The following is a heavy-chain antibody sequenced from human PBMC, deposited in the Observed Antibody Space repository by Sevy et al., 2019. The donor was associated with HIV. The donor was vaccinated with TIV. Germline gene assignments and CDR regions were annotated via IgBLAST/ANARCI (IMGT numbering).Heavy chain of an antibody. J-gene: IGHJ4*02. V-gene: IGHV1-46*02. CDR3: ARDDLVIPALGY. CDR2: INPTSSST. D-gene: IGHD2-2*01. CDR1: GYTFNNYY. Sequence: AAVKVSCKASGYTFNNYYMHWVRQAPGQGLEWMGIINPTSSSTNYAQKFQGRVTMTRDTSTSTVYLELSSLRSEDTAVYYCARDDLVIPALGYWGQGTPVDVSS.